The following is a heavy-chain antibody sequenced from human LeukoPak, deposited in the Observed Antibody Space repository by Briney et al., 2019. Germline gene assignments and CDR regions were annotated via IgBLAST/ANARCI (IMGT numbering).Heavy chain of an antibody. CDR2: INHSGST. CDR1: GGSFSGYY. V-gene: IGHV4-34*01. CDR3: ARARRGYCSSTSCYTLGY. Sequence: SETLSLTCAVYGGSFSGYYWSWIRQPPGKGLEWIGEINHSGSTNYNPSLKSRVTMSVDTSKNQFSLKLSSVTAADTAVYYCARARRGYCSSTSCYTLGYWGQGTLVTVSS. D-gene: IGHD2-2*02. J-gene: IGHJ4*02.